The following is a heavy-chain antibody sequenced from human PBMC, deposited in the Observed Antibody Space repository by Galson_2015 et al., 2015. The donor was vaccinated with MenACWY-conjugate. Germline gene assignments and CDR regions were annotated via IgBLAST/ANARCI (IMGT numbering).Heavy chain of an antibody. CDR1: GFTVSSNY. CDR2: IYSGGWT. V-gene: IGHV3-53*01. D-gene: IGHD6-19*01. J-gene: IGHJ3*01. Sequence: SLRLSCAVSGFTVSSNYMGWVRQAPGQGLEWVSLIYSGGWTNYADSVKGRFTISRDDSKNPLYLQMNSLRAEDTAVYYCVRDQWRQWLVHGNDAFDLWGQGTKVTVSS. CDR3: VRDQWRQWLVHGNDAFDL.